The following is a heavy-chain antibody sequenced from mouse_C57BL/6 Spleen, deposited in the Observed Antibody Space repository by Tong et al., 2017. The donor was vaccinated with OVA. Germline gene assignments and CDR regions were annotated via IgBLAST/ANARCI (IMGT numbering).Heavy chain of an antibody. Sequence: SGFNIKDTYMHWVKQRPEQGLELIGRIDPANGNTKYDPKFQGKATITAATSSDTAYLQLSSRTSEDTAVYYCNAGAMDYWGQGSSVTVSS. CDR2: IDPANGNT. CDR3: NAGAMDY. J-gene: IGHJ4*01. V-gene: IGHV14-3*02. CDR1: GFNIKDTY.